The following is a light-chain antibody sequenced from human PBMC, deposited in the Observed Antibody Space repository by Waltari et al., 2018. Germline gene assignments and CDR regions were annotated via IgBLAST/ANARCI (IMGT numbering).Light chain of an antibody. CDR2: AAS. CDR3: QNYNSVPLT. CDR1: QVISIY. V-gene: IGKV1-27*01. Sequence: DIQMTQSRSSLSASVVDRVTITCRASQVISIYLAWYQQKPGKVPKLLIYAASTLQSGVPSRFSGSGSGTDFTLTISSLQPEDVATYYCQNYNSVPLTFGGGTKVEIK. J-gene: IGKJ4*01.